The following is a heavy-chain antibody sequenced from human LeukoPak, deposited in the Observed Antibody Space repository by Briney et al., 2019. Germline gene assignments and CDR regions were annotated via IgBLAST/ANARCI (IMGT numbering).Heavy chain of an antibody. V-gene: IGHV3-11*01. Sequence: PGGSLRLSCAASGFTFSDYYMSWIRQAPGKGLEWVSYISSSGSTIYYAYSVKGRFTIFRDNARNSQYLQMNSLRAEDTAVYYCARDPRYYYDSSSYFNDAFDIWGQGTMVTVSS. CDR3: ARDPRYYYDSSSYFNDAFDI. D-gene: IGHD3-22*01. CDR1: GFTFSDYY. J-gene: IGHJ3*02. CDR2: ISSSGSTI.